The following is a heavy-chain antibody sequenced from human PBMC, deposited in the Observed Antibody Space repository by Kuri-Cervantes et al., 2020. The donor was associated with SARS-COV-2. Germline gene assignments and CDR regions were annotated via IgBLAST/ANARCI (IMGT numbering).Heavy chain of an antibody. V-gene: IGHV1-24*01. CDR3: ATLIAATPWFDP. CDR2: FDPEDGET. J-gene: IGHJ5*02. CDR1: GYTLTELS. D-gene: IGHD2-15*01. Sequence: ASVKVSCKVSGYTLTELSMHWVRQAPGKGLEWMGGFDPEDGETIYAQKSQGRVTMTEDTSTDTAYIELSSLRSEDTAVYYCATLIAATPWFDPWGQGTLVTVSS.